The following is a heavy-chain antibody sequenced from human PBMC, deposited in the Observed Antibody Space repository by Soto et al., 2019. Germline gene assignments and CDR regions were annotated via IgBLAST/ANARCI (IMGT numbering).Heavy chain of an antibody. CDR2: FDPEDGET. CDR1: GYTLTELS. J-gene: IGHJ4*02. V-gene: IGHV1-24*01. D-gene: IGHD1-26*01. CDR3: ARHGLEYLVYSGAYRSFDF. Sequence: VKVSCKVSGYTLTELSMHWVRQAPGKGLEWMGGFDPEDGETIYAQKFQGRVTMTEDTSTDTAYMELSSLRSEDTAMYYCARHGLEYLVYSGAYRSFDFWGQGTQVTVSS.